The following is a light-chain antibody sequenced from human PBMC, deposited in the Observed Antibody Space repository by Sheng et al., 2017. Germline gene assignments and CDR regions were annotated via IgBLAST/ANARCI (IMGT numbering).Light chain of an antibody. J-gene: IGKJ3*01. CDR2: WTS. V-gene: IGKV4-1*01. Sequence: DVVMTQSPVSLAVSLGERAAINCKSSMKVIKNPMNGYHVAWYQQRPGQAPKLLISWTSARQAGVPDRFSGSGSGTDFTLTISSLQAEDVAVYYCLQYYSPPPLFTFGRGTKVDIK. CDR3: LQYYSPPPLFT. CDR1: MKVIKNPMNGYH.